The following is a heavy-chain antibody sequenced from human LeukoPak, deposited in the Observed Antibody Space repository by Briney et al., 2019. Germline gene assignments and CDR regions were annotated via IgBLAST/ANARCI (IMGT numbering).Heavy chain of an antibody. D-gene: IGHD4-17*01. CDR2: IYYSGST. CDR1: GGSISSYY. Sequence: PSETLSLTCTVSGGSISSYYWSWIRQPPGKGLEWIGYIYYSGSTNYNPSLKSRVTISVDTSKNQFPLKLSSVTAADTAVYYCARAWDYYGSFDYWGQGTLVTVSS. J-gene: IGHJ4*02. V-gene: IGHV4-59*01. CDR3: ARAWDYYGSFDY.